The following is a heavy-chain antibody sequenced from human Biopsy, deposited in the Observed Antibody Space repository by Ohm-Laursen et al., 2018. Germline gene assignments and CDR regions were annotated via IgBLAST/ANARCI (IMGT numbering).Heavy chain of an antibody. CDR2: LSTYNDDT. J-gene: IGHJ3*02. V-gene: IGHV1-18*04. Sequence: ASVKVSCKTSGYTFTAYGISWVRQAPGQGLEWMGWLSTYNDDTNIAQKFQGRVRMTTDTSTRTAYMELRSLRSGDTAIYFCARDPGYDFWSGSDPFDIWGQGTLVTVS. CDR3: ARDPGYDFWSGSDPFDI. D-gene: IGHD3-3*01. CDR1: GYTFTAYG.